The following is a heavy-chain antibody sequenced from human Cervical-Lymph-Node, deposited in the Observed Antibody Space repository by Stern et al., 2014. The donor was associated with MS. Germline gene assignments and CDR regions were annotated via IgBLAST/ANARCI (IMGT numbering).Heavy chain of an antibody. CDR2: SSGSDGST. J-gene: IGHJ4*02. CDR3: AKVYGSGPFDY. V-gene: IGHV3-23*04. Sequence: EVQLVESGGTLVQPGGSLRLSCAAPGFTFSSYAMSWVRQAPGKGLEWVSVSSGSDGSTFYADSVKGRFTISRDNSKNTLFLQMNSLRAEDTAVYYCAKVYGSGPFDYWGQGTLLTVSS. D-gene: IGHD6-19*01. CDR1: GFTFSSYA.